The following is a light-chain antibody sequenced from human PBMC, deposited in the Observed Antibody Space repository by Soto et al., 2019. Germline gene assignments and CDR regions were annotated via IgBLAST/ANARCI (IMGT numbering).Light chain of an antibody. CDR2: EVS. Sequence: QSALTQPASVSGSPGQSITISCTGTSSDIGGYKYVSWYQHYPGKAPKLMIYEVSNRPSGVSNRFSGSKSGNTASLTISGLQAEDEADYYCNSYTSSSTVVFGGGTKLTVL. CDR3: NSYTSSSTVV. V-gene: IGLV2-14*01. J-gene: IGLJ2*01. CDR1: SSDIGGYKY.